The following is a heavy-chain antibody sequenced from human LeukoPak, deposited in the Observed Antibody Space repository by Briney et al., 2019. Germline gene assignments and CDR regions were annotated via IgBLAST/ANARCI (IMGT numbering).Heavy chain of an antibody. V-gene: IGHV3-74*01. D-gene: IGHD2-8*02. J-gene: IGHJ4*01. CDR2: TDAGGSST. CDR3: ARGPPTGGGAYVGDY. Sequence: GGSLRLSCAASELDFENHWMHWVRQVPGKGLEWVSRTDAGGSSTSYADSVRGRFSISRDNGKSTLYLQMNSLRVEDTAVYYCARGPPTGGGAYVGDYWGHGTLVTVSS. CDR1: ELDFENHW.